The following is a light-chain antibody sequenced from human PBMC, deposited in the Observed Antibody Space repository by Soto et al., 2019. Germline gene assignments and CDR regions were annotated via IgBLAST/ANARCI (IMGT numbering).Light chain of an antibody. CDR1: SSDVGGYNY. J-gene: IGLJ1*01. V-gene: IGLV2-14*01. CDR2: DVS. Sequence: LTQPASVSGSPGQSITISCTGTSSDVGGYNYVSWYQQHPGKAPKLMIYDVSNRPSGVSNRFSGSKSGNTASLTISGLQAEDEADYYCSSYTSSSTYVFGPGTKVTV. CDR3: SSYTSSSTYV.